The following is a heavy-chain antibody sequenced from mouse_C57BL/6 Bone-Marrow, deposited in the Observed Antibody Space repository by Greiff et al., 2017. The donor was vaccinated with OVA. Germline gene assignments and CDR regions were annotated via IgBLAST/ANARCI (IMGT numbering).Heavy chain of an antibody. D-gene: IGHD1-1*01. J-gene: IGHJ2*01. CDR3: ARGVRSTVVDYFDY. V-gene: IGHV1-69*01. Sequence: QVQLKQPGAELVMPGASVKLSCKASGYTFTSYWMHWVKQRPGQGLEWIGEIDPSDSYTNYNQKFKGKSTLTVDKSSSTAYMQLSSLTSEDSAVYYCARGVRSTVVDYFDYWGQGTTLTVSS. CDR1: GYTFTSYW. CDR2: IDPSDSYT.